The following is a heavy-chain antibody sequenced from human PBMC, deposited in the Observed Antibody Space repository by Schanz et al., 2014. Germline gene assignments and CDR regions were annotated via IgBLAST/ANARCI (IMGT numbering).Heavy chain of an antibody. CDR1: GGTFSSYT. J-gene: IGHJ4*02. V-gene: IGHV1-69*02. CDR2: IIPVLNIA. D-gene: IGHD2-15*01. CDR3: ARGRGCYDY. Sequence: QLQLVQSGAEVKKPGSSVKVSCKLSGGTFSSYTISWMRQAPGQGLEWMGKIIPVLNIATYAQRFQGRVSITADTSTNTDYMERSSLTSEDTAVHYCARGRGCYDYWGQGTLDTVSS.